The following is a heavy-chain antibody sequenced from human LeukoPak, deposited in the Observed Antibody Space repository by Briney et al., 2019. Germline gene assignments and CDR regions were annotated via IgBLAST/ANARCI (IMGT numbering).Heavy chain of an antibody. CDR2: IKESGDIT. Sequence: PGASLRLSCAASGFTFSSYSMCWVRQAPGKGPEWVSGIKESGDITYYADSVKGRFTISRDNSKNTLYLQMNSLRAEDTAKYHCAKYCSGATCSGYWGQGTLVTVSS. V-gene: IGHV3-23*01. CDR1: GFTFSSYS. J-gene: IGHJ4*02. D-gene: IGHD2-15*01. CDR3: AKYCSGATCSGY.